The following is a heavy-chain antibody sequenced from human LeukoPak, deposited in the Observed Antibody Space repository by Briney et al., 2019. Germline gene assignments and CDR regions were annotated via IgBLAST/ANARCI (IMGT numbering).Heavy chain of an antibody. V-gene: IGHV4-4*07. D-gene: IGHD1-26*01. CDR1: GGSIRSYY. J-gene: IGHJ4*02. CDR3: VGGTYYGGDY. CDR2: IYTSGST. Sequence: ASETLSLTCTVSGGSIRSYYWNWIRQPAGKGLDYIGRIYTSGSTNYNPSLKSRVTMSVDTSKNQFSLKLSSVTAADTAVYYCVGGTYYGGDYWGQGTLVTVSS.